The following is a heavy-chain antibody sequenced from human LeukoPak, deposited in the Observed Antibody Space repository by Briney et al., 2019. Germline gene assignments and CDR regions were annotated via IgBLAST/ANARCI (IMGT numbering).Heavy chain of an antibody. D-gene: IGHD3-22*01. Sequence: SETLSLTCTVSGGSISGYYWSWIRQPPGKGLEWIGHMHYSRDTNYNPFLKSRVTISVDTSKNQFSLKLSSVTAADTAVYYCARENYYDSSGPGGAFDIWGQGTMVTVSS. CDR2: MHYSRDT. CDR1: GGSISGYY. J-gene: IGHJ3*02. V-gene: IGHV4-59*12. CDR3: ARENYYDSSGPGGAFDI.